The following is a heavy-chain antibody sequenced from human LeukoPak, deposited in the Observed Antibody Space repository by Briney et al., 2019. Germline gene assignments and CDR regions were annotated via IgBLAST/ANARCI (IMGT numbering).Heavy chain of an antibody. CDR1: GGSFSGYY. J-gene: IGHJ4*02. D-gene: IGHD5-18*01. Sequence: PSETLSLTCAVYGGSFSGYYWSWIRQPPGKGLEWIGEINHSGSTNYNPSLKSRVTISVDTSKNQFSLKLSSVTAADTAVYYCASSYGEGGNFDYWGQGTLVTVSS. V-gene: IGHV4-34*01. CDR2: INHSGST. CDR3: ASSYGEGGNFDY.